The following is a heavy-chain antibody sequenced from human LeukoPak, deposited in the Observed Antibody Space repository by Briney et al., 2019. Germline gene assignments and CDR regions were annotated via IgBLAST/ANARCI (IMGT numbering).Heavy chain of an antibody. J-gene: IGHJ4*02. CDR3: ATKSRRLDSGYLALFDY. V-gene: IGHV4-39*01. CDR1: GGSISSSSYY. Sequence: SETLSLTCTVSGGSISSSSYYWGWIRQPPGKGLEWIGSIYYSGKTYYSPSLKSRVTISVDTSKNQFSLKLNSLTAADTAVYYCATKSRRLDSGYLALFDYWGQGTLVTVSS. D-gene: IGHD3-22*01. CDR2: IYYSGKT.